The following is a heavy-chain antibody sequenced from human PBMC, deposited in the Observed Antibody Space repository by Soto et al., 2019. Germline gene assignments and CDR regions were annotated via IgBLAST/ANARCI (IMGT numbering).Heavy chain of an antibody. Sequence: GESLKISCKGSGYSFTSYWIGWVRQMPGKGLEWMGIIYPGDSDTRYSASFQGQVTISADKSISTAYLQWSSLKASDTAMYYCARRADYCSSTSCYDYYYYGMDVWGQGTTVTVSS. CDR2: IYPGDSDT. V-gene: IGHV5-51*01. CDR1: GYSFTSYW. J-gene: IGHJ6*02. CDR3: ARRADYCSSTSCYDYYYYGMDV. D-gene: IGHD2-2*01.